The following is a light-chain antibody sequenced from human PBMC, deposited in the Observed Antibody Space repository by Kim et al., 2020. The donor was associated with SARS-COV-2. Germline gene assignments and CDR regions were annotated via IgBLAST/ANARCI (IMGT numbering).Light chain of an antibody. V-gene: IGKV1-39*01. J-gene: IGKJ2*01. Sequence: DIQMTQSPSSLSASIGDRVTITCRASQSISYYLNWYQQKPGKAPNPLIYDAASLQSGVPSRFSGSGSGTDFTLTISSLQPEDFATYYCQQSYSLPYAFGQGTKLEI. CDR2: DAA. CDR1: QSISYY. CDR3: QQSYSLPYA.